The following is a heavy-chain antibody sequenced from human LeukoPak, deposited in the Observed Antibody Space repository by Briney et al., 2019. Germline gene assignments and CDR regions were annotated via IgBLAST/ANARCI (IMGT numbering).Heavy chain of an antibody. CDR1: GFTFSSCA. V-gene: IGHV3-23*01. Sequence: PGGSLRLSCAASGFTFSSCAMNWVRQAPGKGLEWVSSISGSGGSTYHADSVKGRFTISRDNSKNTLYLQMNSLRAEDAAVYYCTKDLRVGVGAATHSFDYWGQGTLVTVSS. CDR3: TKDLRVGVGAATHSFDY. J-gene: IGHJ4*02. D-gene: IGHD2-15*01. CDR2: ISGSGGST.